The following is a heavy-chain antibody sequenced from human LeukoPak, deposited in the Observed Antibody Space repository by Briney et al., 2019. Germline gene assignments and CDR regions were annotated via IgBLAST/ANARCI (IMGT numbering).Heavy chain of an antibody. D-gene: IGHD3-22*01. CDR1: GFSISSGYY. Sequence: SETLSLTCTVSGFSISSGYYWGWIRQPPGKGLEWIGSMLHSGSTYNNPSLKSRVTISVDTSKNQFSLKLSSVTAADTAVYYCASNYYDSSGYIYWGQGTLVTVSS. V-gene: IGHV4-38-2*02. J-gene: IGHJ4*02. CDR2: MLHSGST. CDR3: ASNYYDSSGYIY.